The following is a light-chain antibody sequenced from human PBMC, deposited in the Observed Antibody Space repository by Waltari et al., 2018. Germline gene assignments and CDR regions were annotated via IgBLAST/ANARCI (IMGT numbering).Light chain of an antibody. J-gene: IGLJ2*01. CDR2: SDN. Sequence: QSVLTQPPSASGTPGQGVTTSCSGRSSNIGSNSVNWYQQRPGTSPQLLIFSDNQRPSGVPDRCSGSKSGNSASLAISGLQSDDEAHYYCAAWDDSLNSVLFGGGTKLTVL. CDR1: SSNIGSNS. CDR3: AAWDDSLNSVL. V-gene: IGLV1-44*01.